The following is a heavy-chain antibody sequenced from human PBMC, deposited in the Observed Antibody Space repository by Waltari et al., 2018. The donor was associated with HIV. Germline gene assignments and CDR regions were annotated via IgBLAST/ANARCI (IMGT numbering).Heavy chain of an antibody. D-gene: IGHD4-17*01. CDR2: IFGDGGST. CDR3: AKGTLNPLTTDY. V-gene: IGHV3-23*01. CDR1: GCPFSSHA. Sequence: EVQLLESGGGLVQPGGSMRLSCAGSGCPFSSHAMTWVRQAPGKGLEWVSAIFGDGGSTVYADSVKGRFTISRDNSKNTLYLQMNSLGAEDTAVYDCAKGTLNPLTTDYWGQGTLVTVSS. J-gene: IGHJ4*02.